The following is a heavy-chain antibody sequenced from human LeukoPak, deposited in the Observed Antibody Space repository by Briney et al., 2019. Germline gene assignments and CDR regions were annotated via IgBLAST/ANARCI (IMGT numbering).Heavy chain of an antibody. D-gene: IGHD2-21*02. CDR2: IIPIFGTA. CDR3: ASEGYCGGDCYYLDY. Sequence: ASVKVSCKASGGTFSSYAISWVRQAPGQGLEWTGGIIPIFGTANYAQKFQGRVTITADESTSTAYMELSSLRSEDTAVYYCASEGYCGGDCYYLDYWGQGTLVTVSS. CDR1: GGTFSSYA. V-gene: IGHV1-69*13. J-gene: IGHJ4*02.